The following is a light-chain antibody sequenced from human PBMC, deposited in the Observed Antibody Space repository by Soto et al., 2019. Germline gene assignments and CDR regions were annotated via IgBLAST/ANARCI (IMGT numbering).Light chain of an antibody. Sequence: DLQMTQSPSSLSASVGDRVTITCRASQDITTWLAWYQQRPGKAPQSLIYGASNLQSGVPSRFSGSGSGSDFTLTISSLQPEDFATYYCQQYDSYPITFGQGTRLEIK. J-gene: IGKJ5*01. V-gene: IGKV1D-16*01. CDR3: QQYDSYPIT. CDR2: GAS. CDR1: QDITTW.